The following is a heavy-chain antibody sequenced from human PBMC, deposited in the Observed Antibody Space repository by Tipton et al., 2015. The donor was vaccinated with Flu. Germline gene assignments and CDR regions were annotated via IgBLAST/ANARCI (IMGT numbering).Heavy chain of an antibody. D-gene: IGHD6-19*01. J-gene: IGHJ4*02. CDR3: ARAPTTAVAYI. CDR2: VSRTGST. V-gene: IGHV4-38-2*01. Sequence: TLSLTCAVSGDSISSDYYWGWIRQLPGKGLEWIGTVSRTGSTIYNPSLKSRVTISVDTSKNQFSLTLSSVTAADTAVYYCARAPTTAVAYIWGQGTLVTVSS. CDR1: GDSISSDYY.